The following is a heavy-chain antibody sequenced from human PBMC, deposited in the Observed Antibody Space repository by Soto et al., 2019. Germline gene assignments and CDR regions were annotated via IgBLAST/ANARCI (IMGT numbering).Heavy chain of an antibody. Sequence: QLQLLQSGAEVKKPGSSVNVSCKASGGTFGTYTISWVRQAPGQGLEWMGGIIPVYRTENYARKFQGRVTIIADESKDTADMELSRLTSDETAMYFCARQVSGAHGGHGEYWGQGTLVTVSS. CDR2: IIPVYRTE. V-gene: IGHV1-69*01. J-gene: IGHJ4*02. CDR1: GGTFGTYT. CDR3: ARQVSGAHGGHGEY. D-gene: IGHD3-16*01.